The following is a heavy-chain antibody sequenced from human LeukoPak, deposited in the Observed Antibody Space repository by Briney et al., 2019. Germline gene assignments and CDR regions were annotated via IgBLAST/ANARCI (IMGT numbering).Heavy chain of an antibody. J-gene: IGHJ6*02. CDR3: ARDHSTYYDFWSGYYGSYYYGMDV. CDR2: INPSGGST. D-gene: IGHD3-3*01. CDR1: GYTFTSYG. Sequence: GASVKVSCKASGYTFTSYGISWVRQAPGQGLEWMGIINPSGGSTSYAQKFQGRVTMTRDTSTSTVYMELSSLRSEDTAVYYCARDHSTYYDFWSGYYGSYYYGMDVWGQGTTVTVSS. V-gene: IGHV1-46*01.